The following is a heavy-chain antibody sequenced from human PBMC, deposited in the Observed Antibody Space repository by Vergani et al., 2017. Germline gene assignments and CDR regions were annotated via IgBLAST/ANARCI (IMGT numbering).Heavy chain of an antibody. CDR3: ATITAGFVPFDP. V-gene: IGHV5-10-1*03. Sequence: EVQLVQSGAEVKKPGESLRISCKGSGYSFTSYWISWVRQMPGKGLEWMGRIDPSDSYTNYSPSFQGNVTISADKSISTAYLQWSSLKASDPAIYYCATITAGFVPFDPWGQGTLVTVSS. J-gene: IGHJ5*02. D-gene: IGHD2-21*02. CDR2: IDPSDSYT. CDR1: GYSFTSYW.